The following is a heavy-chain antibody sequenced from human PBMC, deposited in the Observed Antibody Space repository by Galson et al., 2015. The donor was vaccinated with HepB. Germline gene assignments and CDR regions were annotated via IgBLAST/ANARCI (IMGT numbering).Heavy chain of an antibody. CDR2: ISYDGSNK. J-gene: IGHJ4*02. CDR3: AKEGCSSTSCTLAYKRVVSFDY. CDR1: GFTFSSYG. Sequence: SLRLSCAASGFTFSSYGMHWVRQAPGKGLEWVAVISYDGSNKYYADSVKGRFTISRDNSKNTLYLQMNSLRAEDTAVYYCAKEGCSSTSCTLAYKRVVSFDYWGQGTLVTVSS. D-gene: IGHD2-2*01. V-gene: IGHV3-30*18.